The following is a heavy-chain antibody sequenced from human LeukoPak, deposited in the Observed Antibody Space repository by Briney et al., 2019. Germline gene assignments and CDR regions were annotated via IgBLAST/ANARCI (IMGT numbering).Heavy chain of an antibody. CDR1: VFTFRCYW. CDR3: VRDTYYNGMDV. Sequence: GSLRLYCAASVFTFRCYWMHWVGPAPGLGLMWVSRINTDGSSTTYAASVKGRFTISRDNAKNTLYLQMNSLRAEDTAVYYCVRDTYYNGMDVWGQGTTVTVSS. V-gene: IGHV3-74*01. CDR2: INTDGSST. J-gene: IGHJ6*02.